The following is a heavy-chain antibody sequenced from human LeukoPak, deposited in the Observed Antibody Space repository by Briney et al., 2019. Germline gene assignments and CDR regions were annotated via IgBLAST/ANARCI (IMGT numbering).Heavy chain of an antibody. V-gene: IGHV4-59*01. CDR1: GVSMSSYY. CDR2: VHYTGTT. Sequence: PSETLSLTCSVSGVSMSSYYWSWIRQPPGKGLEWIGYVHYTGTTNYNASLKSRVTISLDTPKNQFSLKLSSVTAADTAVYYCASFLAHRSNDYWGQGTLVTVSS. J-gene: IGHJ4*02. CDR3: ASFLAHRSNDY. D-gene: IGHD2/OR15-2a*01.